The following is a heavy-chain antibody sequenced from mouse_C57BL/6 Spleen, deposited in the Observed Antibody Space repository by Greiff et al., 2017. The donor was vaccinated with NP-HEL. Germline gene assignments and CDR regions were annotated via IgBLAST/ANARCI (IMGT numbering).Heavy chain of an antibody. CDR3: ARESVLTGYFDY. Sequence: EVKLQESGGGLVKPGGSLKLSCAASGFTFSSYAMSWVRQTPEKRLEWVATISDGGSYTYYPDNVKGRFTISRDNAKNNLYLQMSHLKSEDTAMYYCARESVLTGYFDYWGQGTTLTVSS. CDR1: GFTFSSYA. CDR2: ISDGGSYT. J-gene: IGHJ2*01. V-gene: IGHV5-4*01. D-gene: IGHD4-1*01.